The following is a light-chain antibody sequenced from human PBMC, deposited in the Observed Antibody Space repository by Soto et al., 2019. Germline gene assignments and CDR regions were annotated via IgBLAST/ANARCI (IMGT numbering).Light chain of an antibody. CDR3: HQYGRSPPT. J-gene: IGKJ1*01. V-gene: IGKV3-20*01. CDR2: GVS. CDR1: QSVSGSD. Sequence: EVVLSQSPGTLSLSPGERATPSCRASQSVSGSDLAWYQQKPGQAPRLLISGVSNRATGTPDRFSGSGSGTDFTLTISSLEPEDFAVFYCHQYGRSPPTFGPGTKV.